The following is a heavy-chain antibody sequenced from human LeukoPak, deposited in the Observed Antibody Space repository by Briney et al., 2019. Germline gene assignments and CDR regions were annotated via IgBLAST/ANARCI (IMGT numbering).Heavy chain of an antibody. CDR3: ARGLGVWLRFGRFDY. D-gene: IGHD5-12*01. Sequence: SETLSLTCAVYGGSFSGYYWSWIRQPPGKGLEWIGEINHSGSTNYNPSLKSRVTISVDTSKNQFSLKLSSVTAADTAVYYCARGLGVWLRFGRFDYWGQGTLVTVSS. CDR1: GGSFSGYY. J-gene: IGHJ4*02. CDR2: INHSGST. V-gene: IGHV4-34*01.